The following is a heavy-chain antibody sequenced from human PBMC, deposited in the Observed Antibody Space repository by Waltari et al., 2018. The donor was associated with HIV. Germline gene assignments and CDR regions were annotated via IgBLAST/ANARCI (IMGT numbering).Heavy chain of an antibody. CDR2: IWYDVGNH. V-gene: IGHV3-33*01. CDR3: GRKKEGGYTSGAVHYGVDV. CDR1: GFSLSASG. J-gene: IGHJ6*02. D-gene: IGHD5-18*01. Sequence: HVQLVESGGGVVQPGKSLRLHCVASGFSLSASGRNGSRQVRGKVLYCVVLIWYDVGNHKYVDSVRGRFTISRDNSKNALSLQMNNLREEDTGVYYCGRKKEGGYTSGAVHYGVDVWGQGTTVTVSS.